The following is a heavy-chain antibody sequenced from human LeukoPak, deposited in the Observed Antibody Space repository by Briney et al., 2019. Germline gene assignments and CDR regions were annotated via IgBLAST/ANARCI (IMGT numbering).Heavy chain of an antibody. CDR3: ARARPNWNPPDY. CDR2: TYYRSKWYN. D-gene: IGHD1-1*01. CDR1: GDSVSSNSAA. V-gene: IGHV6-1*01. Sequence: SQTLSLTCAISGDSVSSNSAAWNWIRQSPSRGLEWLGRTYYRSKWYNDYAVSVKSRITINPDTSKDQFSLKLNPVTAADTAVYFCARARPNWNPPDYWGQGTLVTVSS. J-gene: IGHJ4*02.